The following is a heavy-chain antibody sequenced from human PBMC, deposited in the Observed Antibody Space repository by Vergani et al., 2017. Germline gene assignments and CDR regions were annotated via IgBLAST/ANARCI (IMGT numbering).Heavy chain of an antibody. D-gene: IGHD2-2*01. CDR3: ARCPRYQLLSVWFDP. J-gene: IGHJ5*02. CDR1: GFTFSSYA. V-gene: IGHV3-30-3*01. Sequence: QVQLVESGGGVVQPGRSLRLSCAASGFTFSSYAMHWVRQAPGKGLEWVAVMSYDGSNKYYADSVKDRFTISRDNSKNTLYLQMNSLRAEDTAVYYCARCPRYQLLSVWFDPWGQGTLVTVSS. CDR2: MSYDGSNK.